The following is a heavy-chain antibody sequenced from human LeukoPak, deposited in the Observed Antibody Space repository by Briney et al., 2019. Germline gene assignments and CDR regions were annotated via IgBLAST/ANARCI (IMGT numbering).Heavy chain of an antibody. CDR1: GGSISSSNW. CDR3: ARVKGIAARPFDY. CDR2: IYHSGST. J-gene: IGHJ4*02. D-gene: IGHD6-6*01. Sequence: SETLSLTCAVSGGSISSSNWWSWVRQPPGKGLEWIGEIYHSGSTNYNPSLKSRVTISVDKSKNQFSLKLSSVTAADTAVYYCARVKGIAARPFDYWGQGTLVTVSS. V-gene: IGHV4-4*02.